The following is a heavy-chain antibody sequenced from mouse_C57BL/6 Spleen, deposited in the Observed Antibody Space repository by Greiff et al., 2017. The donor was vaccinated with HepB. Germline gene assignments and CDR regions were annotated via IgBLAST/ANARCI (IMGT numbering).Heavy chain of an antibody. V-gene: IGHV5-6*01. Sequence: EVKLVESGGDLVKPGGSLKLSCAASGFTFSSYGMSWVRQTPDKRLEWVATISSGGSYTYYPDSVKGRFTISRDNAKNTLYLQMSSLKSEDTAMYYCARQGNYSNYGYWGQGTTLTVSS. CDR3: ARQGNYSNYGY. CDR1: GFTFSSYG. J-gene: IGHJ2*01. D-gene: IGHD2-5*01. CDR2: ISSGGSYT.